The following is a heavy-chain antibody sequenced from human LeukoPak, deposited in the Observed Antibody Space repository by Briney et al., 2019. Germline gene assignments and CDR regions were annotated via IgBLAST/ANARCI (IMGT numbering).Heavy chain of an antibody. Sequence: GASVKVSCKASGGTFSRYAITWVRQAPGQGLEWMGRIIPVLGIANYAQKFQGRVTITADKSTSTAYMELSSLRAEDTAVYYCAKRGAYYFDEWGQGTLVTVSS. CDR3: AKRGAYYFDE. D-gene: IGHD3-10*01. J-gene: IGHJ4*02. CDR1: GGTFSRYA. V-gene: IGHV1-69*04. CDR2: IIPVLGIA.